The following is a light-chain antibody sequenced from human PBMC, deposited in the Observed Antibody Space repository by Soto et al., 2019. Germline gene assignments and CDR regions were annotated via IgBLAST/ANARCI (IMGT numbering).Light chain of an antibody. Sequence: DIVMTQSPDSLAVSLGERATINCKSSQSVLYSSNNKNYLAWYQQRPGQPPKLLIYWAFTRESGVPDRFSGSWSGTDFTLTITRLQAEDVAVYYCHQYESTPPTFGQGTKLEIK. CDR2: WAF. CDR3: HQYESTPPT. CDR1: QSVLYSSNNKNY. V-gene: IGKV4-1*01. J-gene: IGKJ2*01.